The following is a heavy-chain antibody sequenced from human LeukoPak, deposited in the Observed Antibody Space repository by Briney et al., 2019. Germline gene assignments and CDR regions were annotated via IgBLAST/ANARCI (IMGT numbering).Heavy chain of an antibody. CDR1: GFTFSSYA. J-gene: IGHJ4*02. CDR2: ISGSGGST. CDR3: AKEFDYDSSGGYFDY. Sequence: GGSLRLSCAASGFTFSSYAMSWVRQAPGKGLEWVSAISGSGGSTYYADSVKGRFTISRDNSKNTPYLQMNSLRAEDTAVYYCAKEFDYDSSGGYFDYWGQGTLVTVSS. D-gene: IGHD3-22*01. V-gene: IGHV3-23*01.